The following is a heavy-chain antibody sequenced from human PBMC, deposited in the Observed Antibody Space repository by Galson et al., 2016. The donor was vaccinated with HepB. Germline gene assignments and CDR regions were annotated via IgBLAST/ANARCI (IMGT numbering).Heavy chain of an antibody. CDR1: GGSVSSGTYF. CDR3: ARYRLYYHSRAYFPTFDY. D-gene: IGHD3-22*01. J-gene: IGHJ4*02. Sequence: SETLSLTCTVSGGSVSSGTYFWSWIRQPPGKGLEWIGYINSSGSTKYNPSLKSPVTISVDTSKNQFSLTLSSVTAADSAVYYCARYRLYYHSRAYFPTFDYWGQGTLVTVSS. V-gene: IGHV4-61*01. CDR2: INSSGST.